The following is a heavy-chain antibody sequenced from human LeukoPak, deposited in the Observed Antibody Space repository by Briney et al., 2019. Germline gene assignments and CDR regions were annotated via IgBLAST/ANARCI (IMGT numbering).Heavy chain of an antibody. V-gene: IGHV4-34*01. CDR2: INQSGST. Sequence: SETLSLTCAVYGGSFSGYYWSWIRQPPGKGLEWIGEINQSGSTNYNPSLKSRVTISVDTSKNQLSLQLSSVTAADTAVYYCARGVRFCSSTSCWYNWFDPWGQGTLVTVSS. CDR1: GGSFSGYY. CDR3: ARGVRFCSSTSCWYNWFDP. J-gene: IGHJ5*02. D-gene: IGHD2-2*01.